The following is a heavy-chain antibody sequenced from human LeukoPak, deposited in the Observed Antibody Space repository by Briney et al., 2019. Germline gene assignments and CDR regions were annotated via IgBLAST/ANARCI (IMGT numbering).Heavy chain of an antibody. D-gene: IGHD1-26*01. CDR2: LSGGGGNT. V-gene: IGHV3-23*01. CDR1: GFTFSSYA. CDR3: AKDRTGIVGATALDY. J-gene: IGHJ4*02. Sequence: GGSLRLSCAASGFTFSSYAMSWVRQAPGKGLEWVSALSGGGGNTNYADSVKGRFTISRDNSKHTLYLQMNSLRAEDTAVYYCAKDRTGIVGATALDYWGQGTLVTVSS.